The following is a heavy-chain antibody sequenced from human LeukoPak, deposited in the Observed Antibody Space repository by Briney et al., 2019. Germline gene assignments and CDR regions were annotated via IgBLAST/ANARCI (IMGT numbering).Heavy chain of an antibody. CDR3: ARQGSGYDFDY. V-gene: IGHV3-21*01. CDR1: GFTFSGYS. D-gene: IGHD5-12*01. J-gene: IGHJ4*02. Sequence: GGSLRLSCAASGFTFSGYSMNWVRQAPGKGLEWVSSISSSSSYIYYADSVKGRFTISRDNAKNSLYLQMNSLRAEDTAVYYCARQGSGYDFDYWGQGTLVTVSS. CDR2: ISSSSSYI.